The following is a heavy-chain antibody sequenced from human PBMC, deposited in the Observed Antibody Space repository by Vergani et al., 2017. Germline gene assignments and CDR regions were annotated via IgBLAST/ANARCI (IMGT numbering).Heavy chain of an antibody. CDR3: ARDFGGEWYFDL. D-gene: IGHD2-15*01. CDR2: VFRYGNV. V-gene: IGHV4-59*01. J-gene: IGHJ2*01. Sequence: VLLQEPGPGLVKPSETLSLKCSVSGASIDSFYWGWLRQSPGKGLEWIGYVFRYGNVNYNLSFNFRAAIDTSNNQLSLRLSSVTAADTAVYYCARDFGGEWYFDLWGRGTFVTVSS. CDR1: GASIDSFY.